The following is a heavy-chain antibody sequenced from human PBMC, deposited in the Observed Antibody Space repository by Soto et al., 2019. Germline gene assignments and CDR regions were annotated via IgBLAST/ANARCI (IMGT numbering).Heavy chain of an antibody. Sequence: LRLSCSASGFTFSSYAMHWVRQAPGKGLEYVSAISSNGGTTYYADSVKGRFTISRDNSKNTLYLQMSSLRPEDTAVYYCARRFGYSSSGHLYYYYYGMDVWGQGTTVTVSS. CDR3: ARRFGYSSSGHLYYYYYGMDV. V-gene: IGHV3-64D*06. CDR1: GFTFSSYA. J-gene: IGHJ6*02. CDR2: ISSNGGTT. D-gene: IGHD6-6*01.